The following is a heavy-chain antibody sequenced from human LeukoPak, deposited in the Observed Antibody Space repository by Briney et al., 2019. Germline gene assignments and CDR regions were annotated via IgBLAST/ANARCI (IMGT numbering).Heavy chain of an antibody. V-gene: IGHV1-69*06. CDR2: IIPIFGTA. CDR3: ARNTYGYKFSMDV. Sequence: SVKVSCKASGGTFSSYAISWVRQAPGQGLEWMGGIIPIFGTANYAQKFQGRVTITADKSTSTAYMELSSLRSEDTAVYYCARNTYGYKFSMDVWGKGTTVTVSS. D-gene: IGHD5-24*01. J-gene: IGHJ6*03. CDR1: GGTFSSYA.